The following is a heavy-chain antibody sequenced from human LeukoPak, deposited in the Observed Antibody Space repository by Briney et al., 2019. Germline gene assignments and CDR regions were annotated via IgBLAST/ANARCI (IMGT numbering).Heavy chain of an antibody. Sequence: GGSLRLSCAASGFTFSDYYMSWIRQAPGKGLEWVSYISSSGSTIYYADSVKGRFTFSRDNAKNSLYLQMNSLRAEGTAVYYCATASRLSYDTFDIWGQGTVVTVSS. V-gene: IGHV3-11*04. D-gene: IGHD3-16*02. CDR2: ISSSGSTI. J-gene: IGHJ3*02. CDR1: GFTFSDYY. CDR3: ATASRLSYDTFDI.